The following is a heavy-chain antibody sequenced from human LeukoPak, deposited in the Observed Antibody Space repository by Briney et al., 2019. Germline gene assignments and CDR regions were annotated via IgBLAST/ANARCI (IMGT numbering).Heavy chain of an antibody. J-gene: IGHJ4*02. CDR3: ARARTTGGFDY. CDR2: IWYDGSNK. D-gene: IGHD4-17*01. CDR1: GFTFNSYG. Sequence: GGSLRLSCAASGFTFNSYGIHWVRQAPGKGLERVAVIWYDGSNKYTAASVRVRFPISRDKSKISLYLQMNSLRAEDTAVYYCARARTTGGFDYWGQGTLVTVSS. V-gene: IGHV3-33*01.